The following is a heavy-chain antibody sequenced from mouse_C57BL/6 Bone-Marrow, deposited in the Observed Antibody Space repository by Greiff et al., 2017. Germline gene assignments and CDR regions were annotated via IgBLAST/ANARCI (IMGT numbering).Heavy chain of an antibody. J-gene: IGHJ1*03. CDR3: ARPVSPGYFDV. CDR2: IYPRSGNT. CDR1: GYTFTSYG. Sequence: VQLQQSGAELARPGASVKLSCKASGYTFTSYGISWVKQRTGQGLEWIGEIYPRSGNTYYNEKFKGKATLTADKSSSTAYMELRSLTSEDSAVYFCARPVSPGYFDVWGTGTTVTVSS. V-gene: IGHV1-81*01.